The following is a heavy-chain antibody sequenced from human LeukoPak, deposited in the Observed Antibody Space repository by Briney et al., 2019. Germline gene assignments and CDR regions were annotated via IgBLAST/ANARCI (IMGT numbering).Heavy chain of an antibody. J-gene: IGHJ4*02. CDR2: IYSSGST. CDR3: ARDSGERGSRSYLIAY. D-gene: IGHD3-10*01. CDR1: GGSISTSSYY. V-gene: IGHV4-39*02. Sequence: PSETLSLTCTVSGGSISTSSYYWGWIRQPPGKGLEWIGSIYSSGSTYYNPSLKSRVTISVDTSKNQFSLRLSSVTAADTAVYYCARDSGERGSRSYLIAYWGQGTLVTVSS.